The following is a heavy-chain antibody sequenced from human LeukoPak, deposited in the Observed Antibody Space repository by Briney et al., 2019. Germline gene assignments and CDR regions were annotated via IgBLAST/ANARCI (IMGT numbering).Heavy chain of an antibody. Sequence: GESLKISCKGSGYRIISYWIAWVSQMPGKGLEWMGIIYPGDSDTKYSPSFQGQVTVSADKSISTAYLQWSSLKAADIAMYYCARQNYDFWSGYYDFDYWGQGTLVTVSS. CDR1: GYRIISYW. CDR3: ARQNYDFWSGYYDFDY. D-gene: IGHD3-3*01. J-gene: IGHJ4*02. V-gene: IGHV5-51*01. CDR2: IYPGDSDT.